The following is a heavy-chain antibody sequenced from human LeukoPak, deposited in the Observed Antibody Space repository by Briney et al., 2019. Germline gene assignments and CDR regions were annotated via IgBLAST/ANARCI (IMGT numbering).Heavy chain of an antibody. D-gene: IGHD2-2*01. CDR3: ARGSSYQPSFDY. CDR1: GFTDSSNY. V-gene: IGHV3-66*01. J-gene: IGHJ4*02. Sequence: GGSLRLSCAASGFTDSSNYMSWVRHAPGKGLEWVSVIYSGGSTYYADSVKGRFTISRDNSKNTLYLQMNSLRAEDTAVYYCARGSSYQPSFDYWGQGTLVTVSS. CDR2: IYSGGST.